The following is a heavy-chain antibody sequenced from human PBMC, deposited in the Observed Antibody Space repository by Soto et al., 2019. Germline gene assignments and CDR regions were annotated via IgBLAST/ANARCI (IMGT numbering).Heavy chain of an antibody. CDR1: GGTFSSYA. Sequence: QVQLVQSGAGVKKPGSSVKVSCKASGGTFSSYAISWVRQAPGQGLEWMGGIIPIFGTANYAQKFQGRVTITADESTSTAYMELSSLRSEDTAVYYCARAGIAAAGARYYYGMDVWGQGTTVTVSS. CDR2: IIPIFGTA. V-gene: IGHV1-69*01. CDR3: ARAGIAAAGARYYYGMDV. D-gene: IGHD6-13*01. J-gene: IGHJ6*02.